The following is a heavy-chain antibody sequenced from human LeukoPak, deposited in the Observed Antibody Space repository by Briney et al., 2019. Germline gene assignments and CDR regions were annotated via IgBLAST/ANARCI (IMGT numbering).Heavy chain of an antibody. J-gene: IGHJ4*02. CDR3: ARLAYRGPAVADFDY. V-gene: IGHV4-59*08. CDR1: SGSISSYY. CDR2: IYYTGST. D-gene: IGHD6-19*01. Sequence: PSETLSLTCTVSSGSISSYYWSWIRQPPGQGLEWIGYIYYTGSTNYNPSLESRVTISVDTSKSQFSLKLSSVTAADTAVYYCARLAYRGPAVADFDYWGQGTLVTVSS.